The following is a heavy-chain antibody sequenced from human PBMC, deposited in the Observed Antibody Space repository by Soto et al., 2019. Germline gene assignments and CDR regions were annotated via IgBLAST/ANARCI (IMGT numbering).Heavy chain of an antibody. CDR1: GGTFSSYA. CDR2: IIPIFGTA. V-gene: IGHV1-69*13. D-gene: IGHD3-9*01. Sequence: GASVKVSCKASGGTFSSYAISWVRQAPGQGLEWMGGIIPIFGTANYAQKFQGRVTITADESTSTAYMELSSLRSEDTAVYYCARDIDILTGTLDRKGGWFDPWGQGTLVTVSS. CDR3: ARDIDILTGTLDRKGGWFDP. J-gene: IGHJ5*02.